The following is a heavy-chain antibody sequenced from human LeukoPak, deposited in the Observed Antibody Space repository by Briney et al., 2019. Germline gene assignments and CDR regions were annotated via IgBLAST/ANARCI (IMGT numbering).Heavy chain of an antibody. CDR3: ARGGGSYPFPV. CDR1: GGSFSGYY. CDR2: INHSGST. V-gene: IGHV4-34*01. J-gene: IGHJ6*02. Sequence: SETLSLTCAVYGGSFSGYYWSWIRQPPGKGLEWIGEINHSGSTNYNPSLKSRVTISVDTSKNQFSLKLSSVTAADTAVYYCARGGGSYPFPVWGQGTTVTVSS. D-gene: IGHD1-26*01.